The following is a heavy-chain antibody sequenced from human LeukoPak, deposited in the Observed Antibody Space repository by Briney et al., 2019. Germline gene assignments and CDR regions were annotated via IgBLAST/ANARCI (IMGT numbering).Heavy chain of an antibody. V-gene: IGHV4-4*09. CDR3: ARGKTVVTAIYY. J-gene: IGHJ4*02. Sequence: PSETLSLTCTVSGGSISSYYWSWIRQPPGKGLEWIGYIYTSGSTNYNPSLKSRVTISVDTSKNQFSLKLSSVTAADTAVYYCARGKTVVTAIYYWGQGTLVTVSS. CDR2: IYTSGST. CDR1: GGSISSYY. D-gene: IGHD2-21*02.